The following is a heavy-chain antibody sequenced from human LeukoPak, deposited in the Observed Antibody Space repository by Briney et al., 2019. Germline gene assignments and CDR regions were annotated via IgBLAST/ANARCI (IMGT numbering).Heavy chain of an antibody. Sequence: GRSLRLSCAASGFTFSSYWMSWVRQAPGKGLEWVANIKQDGSEKYYVDSVKGRFTISRDNAKNSLYLQMNSLRAEDTAVYYCARDAPAPMGYDSSPAGYFDLWGRGTLVTVSS. J-gene: IGHJ2*01. CDR1: GFTFSSYW. V-gene: IGHV3-7*04. CDR2: IKQDGSEK. CDR3: ARDAPAPMGYDSSPAGYFDL. D-gene: IGHD3-22*01.